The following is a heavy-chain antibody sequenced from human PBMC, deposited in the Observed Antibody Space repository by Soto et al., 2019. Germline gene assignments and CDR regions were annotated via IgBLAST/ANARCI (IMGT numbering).Heavy chain of an antibody. Sequence: QVLLVQSSAEVKKPGSSVKVSCKASGGTFTSTAFSWVRQAPGQGLEWMGGIIPVLVTPNYAQKFQARLTVTADAYTTTVHMELSSLRSDDTAVYYCASSAGLDHLLNYYGLNVWGQGTTVTVSS. CDR1: GGTFTSTA. V-gene: IGHV1-69*01. CDR2: IIPVLVTP. J-gene: IGHJ6*02. CDR3: ASSAGLDHLLNYYGLNV. D-gene: IGHD6-13*01.